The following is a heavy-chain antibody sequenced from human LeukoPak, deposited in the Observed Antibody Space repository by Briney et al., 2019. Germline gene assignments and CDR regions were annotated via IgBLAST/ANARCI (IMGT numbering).Heavy chain of an antibody. CDR3: ARDHCGGSCQSDAFDI. V-gene: IGHV4-4*07. D-gene: IGHD2-15*01. Sequence: SETLSLTCTVPGGSISSYYWSWIRQPAGKGLEWIGRIYTSGSTNYNPSLKSRVTMSVDTSKNQFSLKLSSVTAADTAVYYCARDHCGGSCQSDAFDIWGQGTMVTVSS. CDR1: GGSISSYY. CDR2: IYTSGST. J-gene: IGHJ3*02.